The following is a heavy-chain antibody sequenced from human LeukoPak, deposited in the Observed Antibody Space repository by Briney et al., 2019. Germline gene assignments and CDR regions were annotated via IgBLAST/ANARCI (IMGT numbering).Heavy chain of an antibody. CDR3: ARGIYGSTYYYYFDY. V-gene: IGHV4-59*01. D-gene: IGHD3-22*01. CDR1: GGSISSYY. J-gene: IGHJ4*02. CDR2: IYYSGST. Sequence: SETLSLTCTVSGGSISSYYWSWIRQPPGKGLEWIGYIYYSGSTNYNPSLKNRVTISVDTSKNQFSLKLSSVTAADTALYYCARGIYGSTYYYYFDYWGQGTLVTVSS.